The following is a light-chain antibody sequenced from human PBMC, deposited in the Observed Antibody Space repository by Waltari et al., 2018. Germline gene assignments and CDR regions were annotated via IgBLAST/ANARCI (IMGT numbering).Light chain of an antibody. Sequence: YELTQPPSVSVSPGQTARIACSGDALPKQYAYWYQQKPGQAPVVPIYQDTVRSSGCPVRFSGSSSWTTVTLTIGGVQAEDDVAYYCQSADSSGSQGVVGGGTRLTVL. V-gene: IGLV3-25*03. CDR2: QDT. CDR1: ALPKQY. J-gene: IGLJ2*01. CDR3: QSADSSGSQGV.